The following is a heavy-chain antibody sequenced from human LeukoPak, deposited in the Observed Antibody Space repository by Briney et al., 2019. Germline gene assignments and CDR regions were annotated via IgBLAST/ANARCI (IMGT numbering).Heavy chain of an antibody. V-gene: IGHV1-69*04. J-gene: IGHJ4*02. Sequence: SVKVSCKASGGTFSSYAISWVRQAPGQGLEWMGRIIPILGIANYAQKFQGRATITADKSTSTAYMELSSLRSEDTAVYYCARVSWGSGYFNWGQGTLVTVSS. CDR2: IIPILGIA. CDR3: ARVSWGSGYFN. CDR1: GGTFSSYA. D-gene: IGHD6-25*01.